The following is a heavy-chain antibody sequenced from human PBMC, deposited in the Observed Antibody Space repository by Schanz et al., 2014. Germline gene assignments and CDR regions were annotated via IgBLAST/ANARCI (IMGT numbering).Heavy chain of an antibody. CDR3: GRGFSRSYIDF. V-gene: IGHV1-18*01. J-gene: IGHJ4*02. CDR2: INGYNGHT. CDR1: GYTFSSYG. D-gene: IGHD3-10*01. Sequence: QVHLVQSGAEVKKPGASVKVSCKASGYTFSSYGITWVRQAPGQGLEWMGWINGYNGHTLYAQKFQGRVTMTTDTATSTACRERSSLRADDTAVYYCGRGFSRSYIDFWGQGTLITVSS.